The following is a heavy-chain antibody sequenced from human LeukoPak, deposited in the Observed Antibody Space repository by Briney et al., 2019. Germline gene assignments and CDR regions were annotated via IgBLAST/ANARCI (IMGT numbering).Heavy chain of an antibody. V-gene: IGHV3-30*03. CDR1: GFTFSNYG. J-gene: IGHJ4*02. Sequence: GSLRLSCAASGFTFSNYGMHWVRQAPGKGLEWVALISYDGTNKYYADSVKGRFTISRDNSKNTLYLQMNSLRAEDTAVYYCARGGGSYDFDYWGQGTLVTVSS. CDR3: ARGGGSYDFDY. D-gene: IGHD1-26*01. CDR2: ISYDGTNK.